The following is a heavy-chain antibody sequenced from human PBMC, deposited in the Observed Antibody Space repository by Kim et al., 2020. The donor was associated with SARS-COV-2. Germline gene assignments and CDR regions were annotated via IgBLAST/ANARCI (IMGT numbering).Heavy chain of an antibody. J-gene: IGHJ4*02. Sequence: SETLSLTCTVSGGSIIGYYWNWVRQPPGKGLEWIASIHYSGSTNYNPSLKSRVTMSVDTSKNQISLKPTSMTAADTAVYYCARSPYYYDSSGYYNFGFWGQGTLVTVSS. D-gene: IGHD3-22*01. CDR2: IHYSGST. CDR1: GGSIIGYY. V-gene: IGHV4-59*01. CDR3: ARSPYYYDSSGYYNFGF.